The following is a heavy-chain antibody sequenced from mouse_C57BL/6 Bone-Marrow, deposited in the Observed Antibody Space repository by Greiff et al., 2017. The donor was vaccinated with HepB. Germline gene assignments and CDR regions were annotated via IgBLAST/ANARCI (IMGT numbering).Heavy chain of an antibody. Sequence: EVQLQQSGPELVKPGASVKMSCKASGYTFTDYNMHWVKQSHGKSLEWIGYINPNNGGTSYNQKFKGKATLTVNKSSSTAYMELRSLTSEDSAVYYCARGGAAFYYGNSWFAYWGQGTLVTVSA. J-gene: IGHJ3*01. V-gene: IGHV1-22*01. CDR2: INPNNGGT. CDR3: ARGGAAFYYGNSWFAY. D-gene: IGHD2-1*01. CDR1: GYTFTDYN.